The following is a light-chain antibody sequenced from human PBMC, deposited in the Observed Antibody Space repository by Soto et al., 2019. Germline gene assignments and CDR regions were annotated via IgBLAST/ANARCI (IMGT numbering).Light chain of an antibody. CDR3: QQLNSYIT. J-gene: IGKJ5*01. CDR1: QGISSY. V-gene: IGKV1-8*01. CDR2: AAS. Sequence: AIRMTQSPSSFSASTGDRVTITCRASQGISSYLAWYQQKPGKAPKLLIYAASTLQSGVPSRFSGSGSGTEFTLTISSLQPEDFATYYCQQLNSYITFGQGIRLEI.